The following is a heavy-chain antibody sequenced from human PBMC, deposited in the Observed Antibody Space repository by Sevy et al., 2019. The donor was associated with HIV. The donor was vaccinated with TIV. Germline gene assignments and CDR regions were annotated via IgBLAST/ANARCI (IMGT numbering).Heavy chain of an antibody. D-gene: IGHD6-19*01. CDR2: ISGSGGST. CDR3: AKDPPSPIAVAGHDALDI. J-gene: IGHJ3*02. Sequence: GGSLRLSCAASGFTFSSYAMSWVRQAPGKGLEWVSAISGSGGSTYYADSVKGRFTISRDNSKNTLYLQMNSLRAEDTAVYYCAKDPPSPIAVAGHDALDIWGQGTMVTVSS. CDR1: GFTFSSYA. V-gene: IGHV3-23*01.